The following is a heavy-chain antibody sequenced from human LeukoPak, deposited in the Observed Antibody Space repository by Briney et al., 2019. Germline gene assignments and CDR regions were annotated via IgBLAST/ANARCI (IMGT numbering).Heavy chain of an antibody. V-gene: IGHV4-59*08. J-gene: IGHJ5*02. CDR2: ISDIGRT. Sequence: SETLSLTCTVSGGSIRSYYWSWIRQPPGKGLEWIGYISDIGRTNYNPSLKSQVSISQDTSKKQLSLKLNSVTAADTAVYYCARHFALSWFYPWGPGTLVTVSS. CDR1: GGSIRSYY. D-gene: IGHD3-16*01. CDR3: ARHFALSWFYP.